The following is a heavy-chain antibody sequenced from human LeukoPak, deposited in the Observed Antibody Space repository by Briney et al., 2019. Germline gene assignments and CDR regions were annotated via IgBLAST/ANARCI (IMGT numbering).Heavy chain of an antibody. Sequence: ASVKVSCKASGYTFTSYGISWVRQAPGQGLEWMGWISAYNGNTNYAQKFQGRVTMTRDTSTSTAYMELRSLRSDDTAMYYCAIVQLDTTVTSPPGYYYYYIDVWGKGTTVTVSS. D-gene: IGHD4-17*01. V-gene: IGHV1-18*01. J-gene: IGHJ6*03. CDR1: GYTFTSYG. CDR2: ISAYNGNT. CDR3: AIVQLDTTVTSPPGYYYYYIDV.